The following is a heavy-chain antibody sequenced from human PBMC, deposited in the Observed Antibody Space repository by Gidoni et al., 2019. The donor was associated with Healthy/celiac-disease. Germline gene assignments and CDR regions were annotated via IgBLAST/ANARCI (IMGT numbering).Heavy chain of an antibody. CDR2: INPSGGST. J-gene: IGHJ3*02. CDR1: GSPFTSYY. Sequence: QVQLVQSGAEVKKPGASVKVSCQASGSPFTSYYMHWVRQAPGQGLEWMGIINPSGGSTSYAQKFQGRVTMTRDTSTSTVYMELSSLRSEDTAVYYCARERITMISPAADAFDIWGQGTMVTVSS. CDR3: ARERITMISPAADAFDI. D-gene: IGHD3-22*01. V-gene: IGHV1-46*01.